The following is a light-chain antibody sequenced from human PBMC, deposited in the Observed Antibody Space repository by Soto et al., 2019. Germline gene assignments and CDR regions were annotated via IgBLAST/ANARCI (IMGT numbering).Light chain of an antibody. CDR1: QGISSW. V-gene: IGKV1-12*01. Sequence: DIQMTQSPSSVSASLGDRVTITCRASQGISSWLAWYQQKPVKAPKLLIYATSSLQSGVPSRFSCSGSGTDFTLTISSLQPEDFATYYCLQVYSFPRTFGQGTKVDIK. CDR3: LQVYSFPRT. J-gene: IGKJ1*01. CDR2: ATS.